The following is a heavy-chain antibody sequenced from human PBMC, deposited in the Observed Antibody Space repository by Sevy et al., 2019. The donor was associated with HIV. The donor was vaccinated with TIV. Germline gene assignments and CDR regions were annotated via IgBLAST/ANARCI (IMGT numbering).Heavy chain of an antibody. D-gene: IGHD6-13*01. CDR3: AREVGSSSFDY. CDR2: FYNGDST. CDR1: GFTVTSNY. J-gene: IGHJ4*02. V-gene: IGHV3-53*01. Sequence: GGFLRLSCAATGFTVTSNYMSWVRQGPGKGLEWVSGFYNGDSTQYADSVKGRFTISRDKSNNTLYLQMDSLRAEDTAVYYCAREVGSSSFDYWGQGTLVTVSS.